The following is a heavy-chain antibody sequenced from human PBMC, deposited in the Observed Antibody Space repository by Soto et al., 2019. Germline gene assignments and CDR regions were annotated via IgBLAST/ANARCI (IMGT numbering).Heavy chain of an antibody. CDR3: AKDRSYDYVWGSYRNPRPDDYYYYGMDV. Sequence: PGGSLRLSCAASGFTFSSYGMHWVRQAQGKGLEWVAVISYDGSNKYYAESVKGRFTISRYNSKNTLYLQMNSLRAEDTAVYYCAKDRSYDYVWGSYRNPRPDDYYYYGMDVWGQGTTVTVSS. CDR1: GFTFSSYG. J-gene: IGHJ6*02. D-gene: IGHD3-16*02. V-gene: IGHV3-30*18. CDR2: ISYDGSNK.